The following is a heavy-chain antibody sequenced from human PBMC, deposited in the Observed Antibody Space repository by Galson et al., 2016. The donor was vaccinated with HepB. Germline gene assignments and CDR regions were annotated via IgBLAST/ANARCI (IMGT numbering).Heavy chain of an antibody. D-gene: IGHD3-22*01. J-gene: IGHJ4*02. V-gene: IGHV1-46*01. CDR2: IDSTGGGT. CDR1: GYTFSNYY. Sequence: SVKVSCKASGYTFSNYYMHWVRQAPGQGLEWMGVIDSTGGGTTYAQNFQGRLTLTRDTSTSKVYMELSGLKSEDTAVYYCAKDRGGFYDSSGYYPIAYYFDYWGQGTLVTVSS. CDR3: AKDRGGFYDSSGYYPIAYYFDY.